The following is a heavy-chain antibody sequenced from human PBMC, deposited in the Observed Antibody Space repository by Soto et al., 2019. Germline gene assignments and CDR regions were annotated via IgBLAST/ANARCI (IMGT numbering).Heavy chain of an antibody. D-gene: IGHD3-10*01. Sequence: SVKVSCKASGFTFTSSAVQWVRQARGQRLEWIGWIVVGSGNTNYAQKFQERVTITRDMSTSTAYMELSSLRSEDTAVYYCAAIRITMVRGVIINSYYYGMDVWDQGTTVTVSS. CDR3: AAIRITMVRGVIINSYYYGMDV. CDR2: IVVGSGNT. V-gene: IGHV1-58*01. CDR1: GFTFTSSA. J-gene: IGHJ6*02.